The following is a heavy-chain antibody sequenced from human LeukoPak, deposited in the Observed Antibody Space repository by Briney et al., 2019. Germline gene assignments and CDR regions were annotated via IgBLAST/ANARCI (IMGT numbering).Heavy chain of an antibody. CDR1: GYTFTSYG. D-gene: IGHD3-22*01. J-gene: IGHJ3*02. Sequence: ASVKVSCKASGYTFTSYGISWVRQAPGQGLEWMGWISAYNGNTNYAQKLQGRVTMTTDTSTSTAYMELRSLRSDGTAVYYCARGSLTYYYDSSGYPDDAFDIWGQGTMVTVSS. CDR3: ARGSLTYYYDSSGYPDDAFDI. CDR2: ISAYNGNT. V-gene: IGHV1-18*01.